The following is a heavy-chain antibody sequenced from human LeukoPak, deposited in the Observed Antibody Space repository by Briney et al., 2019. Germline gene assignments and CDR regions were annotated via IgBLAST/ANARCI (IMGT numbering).Heavy chain of an antibody. V-gene: IGHV3-30-3*01. CDR2: ISYDGSNK. CDR3: TTGSPYYDFWSGYYRSTPYDY. CDR1: GFTFSSYA. Sequence: GGSLRLSCAASGFTFSSYAMHWVRQAPGKGLEWVAVISYDGSNKYYADSVKGRFTISRDNSKNTLYLQMNSLRAEDTAVYYCTTGSPYYDFWSGYYRSTPYDYWGQGALVTVSS. D-gene: IGHD3-3*01. J-gene: IGHJ4*02.